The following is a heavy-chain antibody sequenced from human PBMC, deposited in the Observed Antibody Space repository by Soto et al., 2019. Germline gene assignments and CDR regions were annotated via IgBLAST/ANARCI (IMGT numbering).Heavy chain of an antibody. CDR3: ARVVVEWFDS. J-gene: IGHJ5*01. Sequence: GGSLSLSCAASGFTFSDYYMPWIRQAPGKGLEWISYISSGGDHTTYADSVKGRFTISRDNAKNSLYLQMNSLRAEDTAVYYCARVVVEWFDSWGQGSLVPLSS. V-gene: IGHV3-11*06. CDR2: ISSGGDHT. CDR1: GFTFSDYY.